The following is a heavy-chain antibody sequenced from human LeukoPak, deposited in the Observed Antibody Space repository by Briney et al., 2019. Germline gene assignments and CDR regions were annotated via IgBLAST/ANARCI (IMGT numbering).Heavy chain of an antibody. CDR3: ARHSDVPLDL. Sequence: GESLKISCKASGYNFTNHWVAWARQRPGEGLEWMGIIWPDDSDTRYSPSFQGLVTISVDKSIGTAHLQWRSLKASDTALYFCARHSDVPLDLWGQGTLVIVSS. D-gene: IGHD6-6*01. CDR1: GYNFTNHW. V-gene: IGHV5-51*01. CDR2: IWPDDSDT. J-gene: IGHJ5*02.